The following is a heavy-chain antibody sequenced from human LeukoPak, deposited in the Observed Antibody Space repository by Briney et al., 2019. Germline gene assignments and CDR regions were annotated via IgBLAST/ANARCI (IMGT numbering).Heavy chain of an antibody. CDR1: VFIFSGST. Sequence: GGSLRLSCAASVFIFSGSTMHWVRQAPGKGLEWVAVLSYDAKNEYYGDSLKNRFTISRDNSKDTLYLQVNSLRHEDTAVYYCVKDSGGSNLEHWGQGTLVTVSS. CDR3: VKDSGGSNLEH. D-gene: IGHD2-15*01. J-gene: IGHJ4*02. CDR2: LSYDAKNE. V-gene: IGHV3-30*01.